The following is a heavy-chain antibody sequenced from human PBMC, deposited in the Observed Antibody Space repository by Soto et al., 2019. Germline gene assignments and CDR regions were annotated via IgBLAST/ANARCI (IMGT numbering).Heavy chain of an antibody. CDR2: IYYSGST. CDR1: GDSISSGGYY. V-gene: IGHV4-31*11. D-gene: IGHD3-3*01. J-gene: IGHJ3*02. CDR3: ARVGYYDFWSGYFRPDDAFDI. Sequence: PSETLSLTCAVSGDSISSGGYYWSWIRQHPGKGLEWIGYIYYSGSTYYNPSLKSRVTISVDTSKNQFSLKLSSVTAADTAVYYCARVGYYDFWSGYFRPDDAFDIWGQGTMVTVS.